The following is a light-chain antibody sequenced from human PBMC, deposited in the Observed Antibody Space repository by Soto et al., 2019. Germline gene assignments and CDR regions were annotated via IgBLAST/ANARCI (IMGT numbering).Light chain of an antibody. CDR1: QTISNW. CDR2: DAS. J-gene: IGKJ1*01. Sequence: DIQMTQSPSTLSASVGDRVTITCRASQTISNWLAWYQQKPGKAPKLLIYDASTLESWVPSRFSGSGSGTDFTLTISSLQPEDFATYFCQQSYRRPRTFGQGTKVDIK. CDR3: QQSYRRPRT. V-gene: IGKV1-5*01.